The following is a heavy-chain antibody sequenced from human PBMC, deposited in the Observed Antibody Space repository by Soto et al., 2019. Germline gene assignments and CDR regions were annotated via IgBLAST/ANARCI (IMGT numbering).Heavy chain of an antibody. CDR3: ARRSAAGP. J-gene: IGHJ5*02. V-gene: IGHV4-34*01. CDR1: DGSFSGYY. CDR2: INHSGST. Sequence: QVQLQQWGAGLLKPSETLSLTCAVYDGSFSGYYWSWIRQPPGKGLEWIGEINHSGSTNYNPSLTSRVTISVDTSKNQFALKLSSVTAADTAVYYCARRSAAGPWGQGTLVTVSS. D-gene: IGHD6-25*01.